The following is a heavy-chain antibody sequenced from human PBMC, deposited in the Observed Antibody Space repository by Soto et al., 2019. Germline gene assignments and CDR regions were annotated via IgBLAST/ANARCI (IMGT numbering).Heavy chain of an antibody. J-gene: IGHJ4*02. D-gene: IGHD1-1*01. CDR3: ARVEQPHLSRSVLDY. V-gene: IGHV3-30-3*01. CDR1: GFTFSSYA. CDR2: ISYDGSNK. Sequence: QVQLVESGGGVVQPGRSLRLSCAASGFTFSSYAMHWVRQAPGKGLEWVAVISYDGSNKYYADSVKGRFTISRDNSKNTLYLQMNSLRAEDTAVYYCARVEQPHLSRSVLDYWSQGTLVTVSS.